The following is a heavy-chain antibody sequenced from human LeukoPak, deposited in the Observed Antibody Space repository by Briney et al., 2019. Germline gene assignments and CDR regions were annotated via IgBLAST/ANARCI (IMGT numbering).Heavy chain of an antibody. CDR3: ARDSRYHDFWSGYVDY. Sequence: PSETLSLTCTVSGGSITFYYWTWIRQSAGKGLESIGRVYAGGNTNYNPSLKSRTTLSFDTSKNEFSLMLTSVTAADTAIYYCARDSRYHDFWSGYVDYWGQGILVTVSS. CDR2: VYAGGNT. V-gene: IGHV4-4*07. J-gene: IGHJ4*02. CDR1: GGSITFYY. D-gene: IGHD3-3*01.